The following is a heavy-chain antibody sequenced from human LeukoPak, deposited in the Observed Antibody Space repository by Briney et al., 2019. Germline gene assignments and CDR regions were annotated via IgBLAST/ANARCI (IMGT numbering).Heavy chain of an antibody. Sequence: SETLSLTCTVSGDSISSSKYYWGWIRQPPGKGLEWIGIIHYSGSTYYNPSLKSRVTISVDTSKNQFSLKLSSVTAADTAVYYCARGRPLRGYAFDYWGQGTLVTVSS. CDR3: ARGRPLRGYAFDY. CDR2: IHYSGST. CDR1: GDSISSSKYY. D-gene: IGHD5-18*01. V-gene: IGHV4-39*07. J-gene: IGHJ4*02.